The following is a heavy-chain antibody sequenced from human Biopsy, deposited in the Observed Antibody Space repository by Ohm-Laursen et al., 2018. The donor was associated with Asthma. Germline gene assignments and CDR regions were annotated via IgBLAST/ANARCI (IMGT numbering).Heavy chain of an antibody. CDR3: ARTFHFWSPYHAEHYQL. Sequence: GSLRLSCSASGFTFGDYCMSWVRQVPGQGLEWVATIKHDGSEKNHVDSLKGRFTISRDNAKNLLFLQMNSLRAEDTAVYYCARTFHFWSPYHAEHYQLWGQGTLVTVSS. D-gene: IGHD3-3*01. J-gene: IGHJ1*01. V-gene: IGHV3-7*01. CDR1: GFTFGDYC. CDR2: IKHDGSEK.